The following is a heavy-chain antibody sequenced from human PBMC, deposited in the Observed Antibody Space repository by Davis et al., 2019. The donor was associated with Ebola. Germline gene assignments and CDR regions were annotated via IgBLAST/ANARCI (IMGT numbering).Heavy chain of an antibody. CDR1: GFTFSSYW. CDR3: ARAGYSYGSHYYYYGMDV. V-gene: IGHV3-7*01. D-gene: IGHD5-18*01. Sequence: GESLKISCAASGFTFSSYWMHWVRQAPGKGLEWVANIKQDGSEKYYVDSVKGRFTISRDNAKNSLYLQMNSLRAEDTAVYYCARAGYSYGSHYYYYGMDVWGQGTTVTVSS. CDR2: IKQDGSEK. J-gene: IGHJ6*02.